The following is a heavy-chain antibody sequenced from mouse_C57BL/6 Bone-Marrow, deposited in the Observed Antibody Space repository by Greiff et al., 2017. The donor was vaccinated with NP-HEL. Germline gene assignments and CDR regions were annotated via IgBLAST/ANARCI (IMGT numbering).Heavy chain of an antibody. J-gene: IGHJ2*01. CDR3: ARNYGSSFYYFDY. V-gene: IGHV1-61*01. Sequence: QVQLQQSGAELVRPGSSVKLSCKASGYTFTSYWMDWVKQRPGQGLEWIGNIYPSDSETHYNQKFKDKATLTVDKSSSTAYMQLSSLTSEDSAVYYCARNYGSSFYYFDYWGQGTTLTVSS. D-gene: IGHD1-1*01. CDR1: GYTFTSYW. CDR2: IYPSDSET.